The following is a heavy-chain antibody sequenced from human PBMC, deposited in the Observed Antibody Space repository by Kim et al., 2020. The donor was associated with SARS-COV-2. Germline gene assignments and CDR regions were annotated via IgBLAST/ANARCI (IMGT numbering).Heavy chain of an antibody. V-gene: IGHV4-38-2*02. CDR2: IYHSGST. Sequence: SETLSLTCTVSGYSISSGYYWGWIRQPPGKGLEWIGSIYHSGSTYYNPSLKSRVTISVDTSKNQFSLKLSSVTAADTAVYYCATHYIVGATPFDYWGQGTLVTVSS. CDR3: ATHYIVGATPFDY. CDR1: GYSISSGYY. J-gene: IGHJ4*02. D-gene: IGHD1-26*01.